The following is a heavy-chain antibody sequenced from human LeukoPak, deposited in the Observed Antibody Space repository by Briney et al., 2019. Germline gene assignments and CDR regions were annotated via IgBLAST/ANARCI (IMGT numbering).Heavy chain of an antibody. CDR3: SSALDSRKLGY. J-gene: IGHJ4*02. D-gene: IGHD3-22*01. V-gene: IGHV4-31*03. CDR1: GASFNSDDQY. Sequence: SETLSLTCTVSGASFNSDDQYWNWIRQSPGKGLEWIGSIHPSGMLYNNPSLESRVTMSRDTSKNQFSLNLNSVTAADTAVYFCSSALDSRKLGYRGQGILVTVSS. CDR2: IHPSGML.